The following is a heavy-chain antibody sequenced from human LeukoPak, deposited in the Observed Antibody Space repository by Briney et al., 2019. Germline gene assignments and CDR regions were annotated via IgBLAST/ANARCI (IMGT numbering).Heavy chain of an antibody. J-gene: IGHJ5*02. CDR3: ARDHGYTAMVQYGPGWFDP. Sequence: SETLSLTCTVSGGSFSSHNYYWGWIRQPPGKGLEWIGSIHYNGSTYYKPSLKRRVTISVDTSKNQFSLNLSSVTAADTAVYYCARDHGYTAMVQYGPGWFDPWGQGTLVTVSS. CDR2: IHYNGST. V-gene: IGHV4-39*07. D-gene: IGHD5-18*01. CDR1: GGSFSSHNYY.